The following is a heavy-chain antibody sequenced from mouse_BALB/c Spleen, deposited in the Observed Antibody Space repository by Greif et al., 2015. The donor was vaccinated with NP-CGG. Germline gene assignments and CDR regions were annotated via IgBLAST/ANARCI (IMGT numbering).Heavy chain of an antibody. D-gene: IGHD1-1*01. Sequence: EVQVVESGAELVKPGASVKLSCTASGLNIKDTYMHWVKQRPEQGLEWIGRIDPANGNTKYDPKFQGKATITADTSSNTAYLQLSSLTSEGTAVYYCANPYGSSYYAMDYWGQGTSVTVSS. CDR1: GLNIKDTY. J-gene: IGHJ4*01. CDR2: IDPANGNT. CDR3: ANPYGSSYYAMDY. V-gene: IGHV14-3*02.